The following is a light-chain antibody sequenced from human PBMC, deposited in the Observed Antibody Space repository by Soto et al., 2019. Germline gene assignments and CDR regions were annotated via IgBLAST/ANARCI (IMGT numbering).Light chain of an antibody. V-gene: IGKV4-1*01. CDR1: QSVLYNAKNQNY. Sequence: DIVMTQSPDSLAVSLGERATINCKSSQSVLYNAKNQNYLAWYQQKPGQPPRILIYWASTRESGVPDRFSASGSGTDFTLTISSLQAEDVAVYYCQQRSTWPPEGLTFGGGTKVEIK. CDR3: QQRSTWPPEGLT. J-gene: IGKJ4*01. CDR2: WAS.